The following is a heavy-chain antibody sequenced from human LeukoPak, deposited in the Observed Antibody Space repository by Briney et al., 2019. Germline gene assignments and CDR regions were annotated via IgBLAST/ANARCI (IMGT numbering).Heavy chain of an antibody. CDR2: INHSGRT. CDR3: ASRITMVRGQPPAV. CDR1: GGSFSGYY. D-gene: IGHD3-10*01. Sequence: SETLSPTCAVYGGSFSGYYWSWIRQPPGKGLEWSGEINHSGRTNYNPSLKSRVTISVDTSKNQFSMKLSSVPAADTAVYYCASRITMVRGQPPAVWGQGILVTASS. V-gene: IGHV4-34*01. J-gene: IGHJ4*02.